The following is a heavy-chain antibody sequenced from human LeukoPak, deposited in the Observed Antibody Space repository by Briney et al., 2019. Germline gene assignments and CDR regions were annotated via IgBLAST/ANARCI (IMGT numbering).Heavy chain of an antibody. CDR3: ARVLGPPNWFDP. V-gene: IGHV1-2*02. J-gene: IGHJ5*02. D-gene: IGHD3-3*02. Sequence: ASVKVSCKASGYTFTGYYTHWVRQAPGQGLEWMGWINPNSGGTNYAQKFQGRVTVTRDTSISTAYMELSRLRSDDTAVYYCARVLGPPNWFDPWGQGTLVTVSS. CDR2: INPNSGGT. CDR1: GYTFTGYY.